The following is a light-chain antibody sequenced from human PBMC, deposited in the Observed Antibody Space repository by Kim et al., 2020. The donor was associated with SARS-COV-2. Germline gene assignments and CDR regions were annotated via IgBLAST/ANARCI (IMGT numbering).Light chain of an antibody. CDR1: SSDVGDYNY. J-gene: IGLJ3*02. CDR3: CSYAGSYTFV. Sequence: GQSVTISCTGTSSDVGDYNYVSWYEQHPGKAPKLMIYDVSKRPSGVPDRFSGSKSGNTASLTISGLQADDEADYYCCSYAGSYTFVFGGGTKLTVL. CDR2: DVS. V-gene: IGLV2-11*01.